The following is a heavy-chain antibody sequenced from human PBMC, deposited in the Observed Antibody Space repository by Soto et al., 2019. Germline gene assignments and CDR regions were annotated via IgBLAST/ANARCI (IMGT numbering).Heavy chain of an antibody. Sequence: QLQLQESGPGLVKPSETLSLTCTVSGGSISSSSYYWGWIRQPPGKGLEWIGSSYYSGSTYYNPSLKSRVTISVDTSKNQFSLKLSSVTAADTAVYYCARQGWEVTTGVYNWFDPWGQGTLVTVSS. CDR1: GGSISSSSYY. D-gene: IGHD4-17*01. CDR2: SYYSGST. J-gene: IGHJ5*02. V-gene: IGHV4-39*01. CDR3: ARQGWEVTTGVYNWFDP.